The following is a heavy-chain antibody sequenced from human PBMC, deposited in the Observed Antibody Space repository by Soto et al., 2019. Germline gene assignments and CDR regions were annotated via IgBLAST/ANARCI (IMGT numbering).Heavy chain of an antibody. CDR3: AIRMYSTRWYYLDY. V-gene: IGHV3-23*01. D-gene: IGHD6-13*01. CDR2: ISAST. J-gene: IGHJ4*02. CDR1: GCTVSSYS. Sequence: GGSLRLSCAASGCTVSSYSLNWVHQAPGKGLEWVSGISASTYYADSVKGRFTISRDTSKNTLYLQMNSLRAEDTAIYFCAIRMYSTRWYYLDYWGQGTLVTVSS.